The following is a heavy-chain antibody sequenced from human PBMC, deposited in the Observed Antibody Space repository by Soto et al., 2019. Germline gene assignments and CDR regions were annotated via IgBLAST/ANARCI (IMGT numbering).Heavy chain of an antibody. V-gene: IGHV4-39*07. Sequence: PSETLSLTCTVSGGSISSSSYYWGWIRQPPGKGLEWIGSIYYSGSTNYNPSLKSRVTISVDTSKNQFSLKLSSVTAADTAVYYCARGLRVLWVRGELYYYGMDVWGQGTTVTVSS. CDR3: ARGLRVLWVRGELYYYGMDV. D-gene: IGHD3-10*01. CDR1: GGSISSSSYY. J-gene: IGHJ6*02. CDR2: IYYSGST.